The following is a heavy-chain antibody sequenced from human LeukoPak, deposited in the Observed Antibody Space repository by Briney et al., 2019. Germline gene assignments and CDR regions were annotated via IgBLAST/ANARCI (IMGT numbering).Heavy chain of an antibody. Sequence: PGGSLRLSCAASGITLSNYDMTWVRQAPGKGLEWVSDIRGSGGTYYADSVKGRFTLSRDNAKNTLYLQMSSLRAEDTAVYYCANFIAASATGVEHWGQGTLVTVSS. CDR3: ANFIAASATGVEH. CDR2: IRGSGGT. J-gene: IGHJ1*01. D-gene: IGHD6-6*01. CDR1: GITLSNYD. V-gene: IGHV3-23*01.